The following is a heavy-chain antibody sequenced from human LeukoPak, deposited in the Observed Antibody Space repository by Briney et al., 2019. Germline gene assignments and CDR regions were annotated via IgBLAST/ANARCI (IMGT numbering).Heavy chain of an antibody. J-gene: IGHJ4*02. V-gene: IGHV3-7*01. CDR3: ARSYGAFSGPVAY. Sequence: PGGSLRLSCAASGFTFNNYAMTWVRQAPGKGLEWVANINQDGSEKHYVDSVKGRFTISRDNAKNSLYLQMNSLRAEDTAVYYCARSYGAFSGPVAYWGQGTLVTLSS. CDR2: INQDGSEK. D-gene: IGHD4-17*01. CDR1: GFTFNNYA.